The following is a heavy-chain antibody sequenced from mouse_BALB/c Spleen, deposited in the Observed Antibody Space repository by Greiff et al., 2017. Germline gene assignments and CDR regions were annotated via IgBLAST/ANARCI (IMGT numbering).Heavy chain of an antibody. D-gene: IGHD2-2*01. CDR1: GFSLTSYG. Sequence: QVQLKESGPGLVAPSQSLSITCTVSGFSLTSYGVHWVRQPPGKGLEWLGVIWAGGSTNYNSALMSRLSISKDNSKSQVFLKMNSLQTDDTAMYYGARGDYGYDVRERVGAMDYWGQGTSVTVSS. CDR3: ARGDYGYDVRERVGAMDY. CDR2: IWAGGST. J-gene: IGHJ4*01. V-gene: IGHV2-9*02.